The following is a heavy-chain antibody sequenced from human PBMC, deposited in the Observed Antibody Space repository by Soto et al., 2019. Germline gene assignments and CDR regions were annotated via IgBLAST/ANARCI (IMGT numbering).Heavy chain of an antibody. V-gene: IGHV3-23*01. CDR2: ITGSGGST. CDR3: AKDRNKWLRFDLGY. CDR1: GFTFSSYA. D-gene: IGHD5-12*01. J-gene: IGHJ4*02. Sequence: GGSLRLSCAASGFTFSSYAMNWVRQAPGKGLEWVSAITGSGGSTYYADSVKGRFTISRDDSKNTLYLQMNSLRAEDTAVYYCAKDRNKWLRFDLGYWGQGTLVTVSS.